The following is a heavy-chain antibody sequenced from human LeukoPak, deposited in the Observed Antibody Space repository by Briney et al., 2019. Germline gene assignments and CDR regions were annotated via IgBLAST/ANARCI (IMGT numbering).Heavy chain of an antibody. CDR2: ISAYNGNT. Sequence: ASVKVSCKAPGYSFTSYGISRVRQAPGQGLEWMGWISAYNGNTNYAQKLQGRVTMTTDTSTSTAYMELRSLRSDDTAVYYCARDQGRDGYNSWASIDYWGQGTLVTVSS. CDR1: GYSFTSYG. J-gene: IGHJ4*02. CDR3: ARDQGRDGYNSWASIDY. V-gene: IGHV1-18*01. D-gene: IGHD5-24*01.